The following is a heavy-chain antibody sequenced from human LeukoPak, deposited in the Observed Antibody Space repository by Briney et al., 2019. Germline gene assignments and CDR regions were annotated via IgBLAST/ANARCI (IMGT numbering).Heavy chain of an antibody. Sequence: GGSLRLSCAASGFTFSSYAMHWVRQAPGKGLEWVAVISYDGSNKYYADSVKGRFTISRDNSKNTLYLQMNSLRAEDTAVYYCVRDAYDFWSGSLDVWGQGTTVTVSS. CDR1: GFTFSSYA. V-gene: IGHV3-30-3*01. D-gene: IGHD3-3*01. CDR3: VRDAYDFWSGSLDV. CDR2: ISYDGSNK. J-gene: IGHJ6*02.